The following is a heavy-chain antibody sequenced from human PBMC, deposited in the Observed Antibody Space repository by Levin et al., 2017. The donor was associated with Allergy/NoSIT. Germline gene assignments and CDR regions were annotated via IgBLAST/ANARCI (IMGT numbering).Heavy chain of an antibody. CDR3: ARQCYDILTWYYNFDY. J-gene: IGHJ4*02. Sequence: SETLSLTCTVSGGSISSSISYWGWIRQAPGKGLEWIGSIYNSGSTYYNPSLKSRVTTSVDTSKNQFSLKLSSVTAADTAVYYCARQCYDILTWYYNFDYWGQGTLVTVSS. D-gene: IGHD3-9*01. V-gene: IGHV4-39*01. CDR2: IYNSGST. CDR1: GGSISSSISY.